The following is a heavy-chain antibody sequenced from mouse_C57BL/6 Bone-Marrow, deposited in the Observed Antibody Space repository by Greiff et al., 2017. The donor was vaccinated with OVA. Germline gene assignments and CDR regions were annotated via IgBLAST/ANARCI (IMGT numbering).Heavy chain of an antibody. J-gene: IGHJ1*03. CDR2: ISSGSSTI. V-gene: IGHV5-17*01. CDR1: GFTFSDYG. Sequence: EVHLVESGGGLVKPGGSLKLSCAASGFTFSDYGMHWVRQAPEKGLEWVAYISSGSSTIYYADTVKGRFTISRDNAKNTLFLQMTSLRSEDTAMYYCARGYASRFDVWGTGTTVTVSS. D-gene: IGHD2-14*01. CDR3: ARGYASRFDV.